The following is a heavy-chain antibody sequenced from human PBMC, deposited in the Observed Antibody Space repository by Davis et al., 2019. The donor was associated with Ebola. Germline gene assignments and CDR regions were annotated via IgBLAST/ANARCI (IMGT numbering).Heavy chain of an antibody. CDR1: GFIFSSYG. D-gene: IGHD6-19*01. J-gene: IGHJ4*02. Sequence: SLNISCAASGFIFSSYGMHWVRQAPGKGLWWVAVIWYDGSNKYYADSVKGRFTISRDNSKNTLYLQMNRLRAEDTAVYYGATTPQYSSGQNKPFDYWGQGTLVTVSS. V-gene: IGHV3-33*01. CDR2: IWYDGSNK. CDR3: ATTPQYSSGQNKPFDY.